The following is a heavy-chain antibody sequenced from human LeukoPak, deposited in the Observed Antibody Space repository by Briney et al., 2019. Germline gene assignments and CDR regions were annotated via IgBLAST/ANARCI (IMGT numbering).Heavy chain of an antibody. CDR2: ITSISNT. J-gene: IGHJ4*02. CDR3: AHRTAFDY. D-gene: IGHD1-14*01. CDR1: GFTFSSYS. V-gene: IGHV3-23*01. Sequence: GGSLRLSCAASGFTFSSYSMNRLSQAPGKGLEWVSTITSISNTYYPDSVKGRFTISRDNSTDTLYLQMNTLRAEDTAIYYCAHRTAFDYWGQGTLVTVSS.